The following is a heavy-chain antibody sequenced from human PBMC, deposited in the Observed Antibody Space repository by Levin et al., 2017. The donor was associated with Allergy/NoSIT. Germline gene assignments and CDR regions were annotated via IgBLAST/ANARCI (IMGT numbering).Heavy chain of an antibody. V-gene: IGHV4-30-4*01. J-gene: IGHJ5*02. Sequence: PSETLSLTCTVSGGSISSGDYYWSWIRQPPGKGLEWIGYIYYSGSTYYNPSLKSRVTISVDTSKNQFSLKLSSVTAADTAVYYGARDRGYQPYDPTGLDPWGQGTLVTVSS. CDR1: GGSISSGDYY. CDR3: ARDRGYQPYDPTGLDP. CDR2: IYYSGST. D-gene: IGHD2-2*01.